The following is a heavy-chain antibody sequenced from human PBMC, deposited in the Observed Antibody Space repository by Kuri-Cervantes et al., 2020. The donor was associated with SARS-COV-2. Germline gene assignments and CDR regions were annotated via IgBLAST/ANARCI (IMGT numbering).Heavy chain of an antibody. Sequence: GGSLRLSCAASGFTVSSNYMSWVRQAPGKGLEWVSVIYSGGSTYYADSVKGRFTISRESGENSLYLHMNSVRGDDTAVYYCARVAGEGPIYYYYMDVWGKGTAVTVSS. CDR1: GFTVSSNY. V-gene: IGHV3-66*01. J-gene: IGHJ6*03. CDR3: ARVAGEGPIYYYYMDV. CDR2: IYSGGST. D-gene: IGHD2-21*01.